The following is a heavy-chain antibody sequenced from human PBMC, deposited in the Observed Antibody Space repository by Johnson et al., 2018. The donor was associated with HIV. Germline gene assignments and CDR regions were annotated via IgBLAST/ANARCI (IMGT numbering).Heavy chain of an antibody. CDR2: VDYGGTT. CDR1: GITVSVNY. J-gene: IGHJ3*02. D-gene: IGHD1-26*01. V-gene: IGHV3-66*04. CDR3: ARPHSGQYQYAFDI. Sequence: EVQLVESGGGLVQPGGSLRLSCGIYGITVSVNYMSWVRQAPGKGLEWVSTVDYGGTTIYADSLKDRFSISRDNSKNTLFLQMNSLRAEDTALYYCARPHSGQYQYAFDIWGQGTEVIVSS.